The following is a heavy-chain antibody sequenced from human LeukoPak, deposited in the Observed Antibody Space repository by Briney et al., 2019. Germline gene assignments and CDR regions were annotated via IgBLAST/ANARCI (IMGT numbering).Heavy chain of an antibody. CDR1: GGSFSGYY. CDR2: INHSGST. V-gene: IGHV4-34*01. CDR3: ARDPGYSSSWSYFDY. D-gene: IGHD6-13*01. Sequence: SETLSLTCAVYGGSFSGYYWSWIRQPPGKGLEWIGEINHSGSTNYNPSLKSRVTISVGTSKNQFSLKLSSVTAADTAVYYCARDPGYSSSWSYFDYWGQGTLVTVSS. J-gene: IGHJ4*02.